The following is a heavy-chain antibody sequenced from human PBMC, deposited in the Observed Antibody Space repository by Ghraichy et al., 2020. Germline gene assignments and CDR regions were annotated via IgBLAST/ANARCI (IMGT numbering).Heavy chain of an antibody. J-gene: IGHJ4*02. CDR3: ARDSYATPFDY. V-gene: IGHV4-4*07. CDR1: GGSISSYY. CDR2: IYTSGST. D-gene: IGHD4-17*01. Sequence: SQTLSLTCTVSGGSISSYYWSWIRQPAGKGLEWIGRIYTSGSTNYNPSLKSRVTMSVDTSKNQFSLKLSSVTAADTAIYYCARDSYATPFDYWGQGTLVTVSS.